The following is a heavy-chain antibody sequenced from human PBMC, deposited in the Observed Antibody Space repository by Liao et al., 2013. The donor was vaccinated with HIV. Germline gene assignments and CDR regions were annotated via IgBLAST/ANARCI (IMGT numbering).Heavy chain of an antibody. J-gene: IGHJ4*02. V-gene: IGHV4-39*07. Sequence: QLQLQESGPGLVKPSETLSLTCTVSGGSVNSYSHYWAWIRQPPGKGLEWIGSIFYSGTTYYNPSLQSRFTLSIDTSKNQFSLNLSSVTAADTAVYYCARISGTSTLKYFFETWGQGTLVTVSS. D-gene: IGHD3-10*01. CDR2: IFYSGTT. CDR3: ARISGTSTLKYFFET. CDR1: GGSVNSYSHY.